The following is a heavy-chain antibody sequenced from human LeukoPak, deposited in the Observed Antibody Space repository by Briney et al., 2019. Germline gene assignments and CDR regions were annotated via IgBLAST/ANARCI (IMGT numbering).Heavy chain of an antibody. Sequence: PGGSLRLSCTASGFTFSSYAVTWVRQAPGKGLEWVSAISGNGDSTYYADSVKGRFAISRDNSKNTLYLQMNSLRADDTAVYYCARDRPSVVVVTGTWFDPWGQGTLVTVSS. D-gene: IGHD2-15*01. J-gene: IGHJ5*02. V-gene: IGHV3-23*01. CDR3: ARDRPSVVVVTGTWFDP. CDR2: ISGNGDST. CDR1: GFTFSSYA.